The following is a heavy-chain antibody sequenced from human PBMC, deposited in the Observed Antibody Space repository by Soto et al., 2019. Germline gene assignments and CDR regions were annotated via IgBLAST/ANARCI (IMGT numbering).Heavy chain of an antibody. Sequence: PSETLSLTCTVSGGSISSSSYYWGWIRQPPGKGLEWIGSIYYSGSTYYNPSLKSRVTIPVATAKNQFSLKRSSVTAAATAVYGCPRHSGGVAAAEPPTYWAQGTLVTVSS. CDR3: PRHSGGVAAAEPPTY. D-gene: IGHD6-13*01. CDR2: IYYSGST. CDR1: GGSISSSSYY. V-gene: IGHV4-39*01. J-gene: IGHJ4*02.